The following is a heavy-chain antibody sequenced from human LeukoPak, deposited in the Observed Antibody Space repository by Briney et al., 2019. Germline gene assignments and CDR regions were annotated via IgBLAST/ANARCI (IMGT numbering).Heavy chain of an antibody. CDR1: GFTFSIYA. CDR2: IRYDGSNK. CDR3: AKDRRDSSGYYYLGGWFDP. D-gene: IGHD3-22*01. J-gene: IGHJ5*02. V-gene: IGHV3-30*02. Sequence: GRSLRLSCAASGFTFSIYAMHWVRQAPGKGLEWVAFIRYDGSNKYYADSVKGRFTISRDNSKNTLYLQMNSLRAEDTAVYYCAKDRRDSSGYYYLGGWFDPWGQGTLVTVSS.